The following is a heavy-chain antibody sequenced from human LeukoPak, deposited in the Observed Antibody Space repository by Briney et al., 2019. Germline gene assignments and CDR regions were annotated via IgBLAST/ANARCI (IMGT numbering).Heavy chain of an antibody. V-gene: IGHV3-7*01. CDR2: IKQDGSEK. Sequence: GGSLRLSCAASGFTFSSYWMSWVRQAPGKGLEWVAHIKQDGSEKYYVDSVKGRFTISRDNDKNSLYLQMNSLRAEDTDVYYCARATGYEEYYFDYWGQGTLVTVSS. CDR3: ARATGYEEYYFDY. CDR1: GFTFSSYW. J-gene: IGHJ4*02. D-gene: IGHD5-12*01.